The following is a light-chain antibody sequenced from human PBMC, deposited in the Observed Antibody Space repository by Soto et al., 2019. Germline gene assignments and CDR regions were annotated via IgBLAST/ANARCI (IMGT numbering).Light chain of an antibody. J-gene: IGLJ3*02. CDR2: SNN. Sequence: QSVLTQSPSASGTPGQRVTISCFGSSSNIGSNTVNWYQQLPGTAPKLLIYSNNQRPSGVPDRFSGSKSGTSGSLAISGLQSEDEADYYCAAWDDSLNGPMFGGGTKLTVL. V-gene: IGLV1-44*01. CDR3: AAWDDSLNGPM. CDR1: SSNIGSNT.